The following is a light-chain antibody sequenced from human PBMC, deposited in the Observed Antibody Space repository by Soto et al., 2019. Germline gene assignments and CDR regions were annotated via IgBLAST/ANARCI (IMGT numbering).Light chain of an antibody. CDR3: QQCGISPIT. CDR1: QSVSGSF. J-gene: IGKJ5*01. V-gene: IGKV3-20*01. Sequence: ELGLTQSPGALFLSPGERATLSCMASQSVSGSFLAWYQHKPGKGPRLLSYGASSRATGIPLRFSGSGSGTGFTRTITRLEPEDLAVYYCQQCGISPITFVQLSRLEIK. CDR2: GAS.